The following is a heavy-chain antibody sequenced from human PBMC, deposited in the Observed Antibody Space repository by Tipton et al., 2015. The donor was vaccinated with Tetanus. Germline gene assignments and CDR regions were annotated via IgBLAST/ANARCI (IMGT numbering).Heavy chain of an antibody. CDR3: ARMQRYGMDV. V-gene: IGHV4-59*01. D-gene: IGHD6-25*01. Sequence: TLSLTCTVSRGSINKNYWSWIRQSPGKGLEWIAYIFYSGRTNYNPSLKSRVTISVDTARNQFSLKLTSVSAADTALYYCARMQRYGMDVWGQGTTVTVSS. CDR2: IFYSGRT. J-gene: IGHJ6*02. CDR1: RGSINKNY.